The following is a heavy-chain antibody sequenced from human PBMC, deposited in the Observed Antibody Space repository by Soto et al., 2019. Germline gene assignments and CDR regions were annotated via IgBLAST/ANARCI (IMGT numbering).Heavy chain of an antibody. D-gene: IGHD3-22*01. CDR2: ISYDGINK. J-gene: IGHJ6*02. CDR3: ARAPRILVVTSYYYYGMDV. V-gene: IGHV3-30-3*01. CDR1: GFTFSSYA. Sequence: QVQLVESGGGVVQPGRSLRLSCAASGFTFSSYAMHWVRQAPGKGLEWVAVISYDGINKYYADSVKGRFTISRDTSKNTLDLQMNSLRAEDTALYYCARAPRILVVTSYYYYGMDVWGQGTTVTVSS.